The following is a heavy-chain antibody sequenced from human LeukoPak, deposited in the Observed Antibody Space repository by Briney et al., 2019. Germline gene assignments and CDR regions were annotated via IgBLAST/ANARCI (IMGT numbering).Heavy chain of an antibody. CDR1: GFTFSSYW. J-gene: IGHJ4*02. Sequence: GGSLRLSCAASGFTFSSYWMSWVRQAPRKGLEWVASIKQDGSEKYYVDSVKGRFTISRDNAKNSLYLQMNSLRAEDTAVYYCAKYTGYYFDYWGQGILVTVPS. D-gene: IGHD2-2*02. V-gene: IGHV3-7*01. CDR3: AKYTGYYFDY. CDR2: IKQDGSEK.